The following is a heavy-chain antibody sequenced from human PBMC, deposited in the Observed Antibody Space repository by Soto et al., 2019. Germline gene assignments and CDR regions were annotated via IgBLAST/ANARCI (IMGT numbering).Heavy chain of an antibody. V-gene: IGHV3-30*18. D-gene: IGHD6-19*01. CDR1: GFTFSSYG. Sequence: QVQLVESGGGVVQPGRSLRLSCAASGFTFSSYGMHWVRQAPGKGLEWVAVISYDGSNKYYADSVKGRFTISRDNSKNTLYLQMNSLRAEDTAVYYCAKEQEVAGWYYYYYYGMDVWGQGTTVTVSS. CDR3: AKEQEVAGWYYYYYYGMDV. J-gene: IGHJ6*02. CDR2: ISYDGSNK.